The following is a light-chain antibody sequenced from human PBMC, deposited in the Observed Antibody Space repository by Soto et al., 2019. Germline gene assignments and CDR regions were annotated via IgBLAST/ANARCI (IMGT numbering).Light chain of an antibody. Sequence: DIQMTQSPSTLSASLGDRVTITCRASQSIRSWLAWYQQKPGKAPKLLIYDASSLESGVPSRFSGSGSGTEFTLTISSLQPDDFATYYYQQYNSYPWTFGQGTKVDI. CDR1: QSIRSW. CDR2: DAS. V-gene: IGKV1-5*01. CDR3: QQYNSYPWT. J-gene: IGKJ1*01.